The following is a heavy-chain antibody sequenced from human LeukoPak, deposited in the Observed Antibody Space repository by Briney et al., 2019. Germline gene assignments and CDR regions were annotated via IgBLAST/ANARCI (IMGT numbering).Heavy chain of an antibody. CDR3: ARAVVVPVLDY. CDR1: GFTVSSNY. Sequence: PGGSLRLSCAASGFTVSSNYMSWVRQAPGKGLEWVSVIYSGGSTYYADSVKGRFTISRDNSKNTLYLQMNSLRAEDTAVYYCARAVVVPVLDYWGQGTLVTVSS. CDR2: IYSGGST. J-gene: IGHJ4*02. V-gene: IGHV3-53*01. D-gene: IGHD2-2*01.